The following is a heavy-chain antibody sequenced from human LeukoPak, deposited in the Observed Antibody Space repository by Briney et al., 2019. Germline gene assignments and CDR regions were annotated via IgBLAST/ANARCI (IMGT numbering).Heavy chain of an antibody. J-gene: IGHJ4*02. V-gene: IGHV3-21*06. D-gene: IGHD3-22*01. Sequence: GGSLRLSCAASGFTFSTSAMHWVRQAPGKGLEWVSSISSSSSYIYYADSVKGRFTISRDNSKNTLYLQMNSLRAEDTALYYCVRDDDRPDNGLDYWGQGTLVTVSS. CDR3: VRDDDRPDNGLDY. CDR1: GFTFSTSA. CDR2: ISSSSSYI.